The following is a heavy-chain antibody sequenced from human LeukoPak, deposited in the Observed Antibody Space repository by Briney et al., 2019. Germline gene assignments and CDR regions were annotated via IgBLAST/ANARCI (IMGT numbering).Heavy chain of an antibody. CDR2: IYYSGST. V-gene: IGHV4-31*03. Sequence: SETLSLTCTVSGGSISSGGYYWSWIRQHPGKGLEWIGYIYYSGSTYYNPSLKSRVTISVDTSKNQFSLKLSSVTAADTAVYYCARGLVVVVAATLTPFDYWGQGTLVTVSS. D-gene: IGHD2-15*01. J-gene: IGHJ4*02. CDR3: ARGLVVVVAATLTPFDY. CDR1: GGSISSGGYY.